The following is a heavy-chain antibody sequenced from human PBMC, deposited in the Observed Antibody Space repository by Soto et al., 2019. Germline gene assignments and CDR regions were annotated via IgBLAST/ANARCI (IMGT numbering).Heavy chain of an antibody. CDR2: IYYNGNT. CDR3: ARTQGYCTSDRCYSTSDAMDV. D-gene: IGHD2-15*01. CDR1: GGSISSCNDY. Sequence: QVQLQESGPGLAKPSQTLSLTCNVSGGSISSCNDYWNWIRHDPGKGLEWIGYIYYNGNTYYNPSLNSRRTMLVDTSKTQFTLRLRSVKAADTAVYFCARTQGYCTSDRCYSTSDAMDVWGQETTVTVSS. V-gene: IGHV4-31*03. J-gene: IGHJ6*02.